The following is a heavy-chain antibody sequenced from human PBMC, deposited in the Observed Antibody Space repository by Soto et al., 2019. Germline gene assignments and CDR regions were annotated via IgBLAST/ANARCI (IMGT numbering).Heavy chain of an antibody. D-gene: IGHD3-9*01. CDR1: GFSFSNSA. V-gene: IGHV3-23*01. CDR3: AKVPQWVLRYHDWFFDY. Sequence: EVQLLESGGGLVQPGGSLRLSCAVSGFSFSNSAMPWVRQDPGKGLEWVSGISGSGDITYNTDSVKGRFAISRDTSKKVVELQMRSLRAEDTAVYYCAKVPQWVLRYHDWFFDYWGPGTLVTVSS. CDR2: ISGSGDIT. J-gene: IGHJ4*02.